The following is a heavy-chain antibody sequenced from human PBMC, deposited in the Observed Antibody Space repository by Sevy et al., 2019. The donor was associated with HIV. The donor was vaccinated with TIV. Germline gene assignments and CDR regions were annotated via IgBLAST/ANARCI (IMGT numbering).Heavy chain of an antibody. Sequence: SETLSLTCTVSGGSISSYYWSWIRQPPGKGLEWIGYIYYSGTTNYNPSLKSRVTISVDTSKNQFSLKLSSVTAADTAVYYCAREAGYYGSGSYYSHWFDPWGQGTLVTVSS. J-gene: IGHJ5*02. CDR1: GGSISSYY. D-gene: IGHD3-10*01. CDR3: AREAGYYGSGSYYSHWFDP. V-gene: IGHV4-59*01. CDR2: IYYSGTT.